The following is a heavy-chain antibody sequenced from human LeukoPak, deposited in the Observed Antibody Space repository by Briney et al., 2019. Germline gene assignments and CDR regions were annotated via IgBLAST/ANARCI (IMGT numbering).Heavy chain of an antibody. CDR3: ARHDNGFDY. D-gene: IGHD2-8*01. CDR2: IYYSGST. CDR1: GGSISSSSYY. Sequence: PSETLSLTGTVSGGSISSSSYYWGWIRQPPGKGLEWIGSIYYSGSTYYNPSLKSRVTISVDTSKKQFSLKLSSVTAADTAVYYCARHDNGFDYWGQGTLVTVSS. J-gene: IGHJ4*02. V-gene: IGHV4-39*01.